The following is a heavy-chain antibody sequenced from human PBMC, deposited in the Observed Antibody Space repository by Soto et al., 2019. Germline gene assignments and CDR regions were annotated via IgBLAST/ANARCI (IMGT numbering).Heavy chain of an antibody. CDR1: GFTFTSYA. Sequence: GGSLRLSCAASGFTFTSYAMSWVRQAPGKGLEWVSSISGSGDITYYANSVKGRFTISRDNSKNTLYLQMNSLRAEDTAVYFCAKEGGLYSGSFDYWGQGTLVTVSS. CDR2: ISGSGDIT. CDR3: AKEGGLYSGSFDY. V-gene: IGHV3-23*01. J-gene: IGHJ4*02. D-gene: IGHD2-15*01.